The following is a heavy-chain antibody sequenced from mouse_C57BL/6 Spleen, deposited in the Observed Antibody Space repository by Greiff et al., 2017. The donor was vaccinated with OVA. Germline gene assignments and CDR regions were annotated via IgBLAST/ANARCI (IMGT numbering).Heavy chain of an antibody. CDR3: ARLGQGGAFY. CDR2: INPGSGGT. J-gene: IGHJ2*01. V-gene: IGHV1-54*01. D-gene: IGHD3-3*01. CDR1: GYAFTNYL. Sequence: QVQLQQSGAELVRPGPSVKVSCKASGYAFTNYLIEWVKQRPGQGLEWIGVINPGSGGTNYNEKFKGKATLTADKSSSTAYMQLSSLTSEDSAVYFCARLGQGGAFYWGQGTTLTVSS.